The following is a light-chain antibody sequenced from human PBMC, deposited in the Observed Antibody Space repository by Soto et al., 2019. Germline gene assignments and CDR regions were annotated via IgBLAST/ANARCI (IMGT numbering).Light chain of an antibody. CDR2: KVS. CDR3: MQATQLRT. J-gene: IGKJ5*01. V-gene: IGKV2-24*01. CDR1: RSLVASDENAY. Sequence: EIVLTQTPLLSPVTLGQPASISCRSSRSLVASDENAYLTWLHQRPGQPPRPLIYKVSQRLSGVPDRFSGSGAGTDFTLHISRVEAEDVGTYFCMQATQLRTFGQGTRLEIK.